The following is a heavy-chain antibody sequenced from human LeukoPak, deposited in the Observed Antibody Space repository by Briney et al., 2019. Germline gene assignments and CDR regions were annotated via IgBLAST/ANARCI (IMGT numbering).Heavy chain of an antibody. Sequence: SETLSLTCTVSDGAIGSYYWTWVRQPADKGFEWIGHVYSDGTTNYNPSLKSRLTMSIDKAKDKFSLKVNSVTAADTAVYYCARVVSGGTFDSWGQGTLVTVSS. CDR2: VYSDGTT. D-gene: IGHD5/OR15-5a*01. J-gene: IGHJ5*01. CDR1: DGAIGSYY. CDR3: ARVVSGGTFDS. V-gene: IGHV4-4*07.